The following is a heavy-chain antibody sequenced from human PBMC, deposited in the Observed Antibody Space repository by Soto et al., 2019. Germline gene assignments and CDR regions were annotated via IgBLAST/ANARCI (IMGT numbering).Heavy chain of an antibody. CDR1: GSTFGSRA. CDR2: STDTGGDT. CDR3: ARGSTDPYPGSRIFGF. V-gene: IGHV3-23*01. D-gene: IGHD3-10*01. Sequence: GGTLRLSCAASGSTFGSRAMSCVRQAPGEGLEWVSTSTDTGGDTKYADSVRGRFTMSRDNSKKTLYLQMNSLRVEDSALYYCARGSTDPYPGSRIFGFWGRGTLVTVSS. J-gene: IGHJ4*02.